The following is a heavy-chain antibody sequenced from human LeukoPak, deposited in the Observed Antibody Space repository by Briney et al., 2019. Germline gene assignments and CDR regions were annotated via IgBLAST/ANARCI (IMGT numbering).Heavy chain of an antibody. CDR3: VLGELGVDY. CDR1: GGTFSSYA. Sequence: GASVKVSCKASGGTFSSYAISWVRQAPGQGLEWMGGIIPIFGTANYAQKFHGRVTITTDESTSTAYMELSSLRSEDTAVYYCVLGELGVDYWGQGTLVTVSS. V-gene: IGHV1-69*05. CDR2: IIPIFGTA. D-gene: IGHD3-16*01. J-gene: IGHJ4*02.